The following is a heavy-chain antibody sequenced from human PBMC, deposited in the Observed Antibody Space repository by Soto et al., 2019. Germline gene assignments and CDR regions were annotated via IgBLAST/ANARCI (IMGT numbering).Heavy chain of an antibody. V-gene: IGHV3-30*03. Sequence: GGSLRLSCAASGFTFSSYGMHWVRQAPGKGLEWVAVISYDGSNKYYADSVKGRFTISRDNSKNTLYLQMNSLRAEDTAVYYCARDFSSTSCYTNLCYYYYYGMDVWGQGTTVTVSS. D-gene: IGHD2-2*02. CDR3: ARDFSSTSCYTNLCYYYYYGMDV. CDR1: GFTFSSYG. J-gene: IGHJ6*02. CDR2: ISYDGSNK.